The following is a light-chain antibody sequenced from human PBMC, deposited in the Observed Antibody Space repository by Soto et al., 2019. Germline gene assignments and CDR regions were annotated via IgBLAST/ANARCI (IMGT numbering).Light chain of an antibody. J-gene: IGKJ4*01. CDR3: QQYGSSPLT. CDR1: QTVSSSF. Sequence: EIVLTQSPGTLSLSPGERATLSCRASQTVSSSFLAWYRQKPGQAPRLLIYGASSRATGIPDRFSGSGSGTDFTLTISRLDPEDFAVYYCQQYGSSPLTFGGETKVDIK. V-gene: IGKV3-20*01. CDR2: GAS.